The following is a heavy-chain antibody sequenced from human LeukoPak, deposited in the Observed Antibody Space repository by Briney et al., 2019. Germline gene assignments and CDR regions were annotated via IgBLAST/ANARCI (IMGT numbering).Heavy chain of an antibody. Sequence: SVKVSCKASGGTFSRYAISWVRQAPGQGLEWMGEIIPKFGKANYAQKFQGRVTITADEITSTAYTDLTSLRSEDTAVYYCARGEGGADYYYMDVWGKGTTVTVSS. V-gene: IGHV1-69*13. D-gene: IGHD1-26*01. J-gene: IGHJ6*03. CDR2: IIPKFGKA. CDR3: ARGEGGADYYYMDV. CDR1: GGTFSRYA.